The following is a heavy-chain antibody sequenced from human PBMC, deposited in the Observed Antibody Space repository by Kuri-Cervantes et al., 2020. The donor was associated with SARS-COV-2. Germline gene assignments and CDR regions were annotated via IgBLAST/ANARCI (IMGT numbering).Heavy chain of an antibody. D-gene: IGHD3-3*01. J-gene: IGHJ3*02. CDR3: ARRRITYYDFWSAPLGGAFDI. CDR2: INHSGST. V-gene: IGHV4-34*01. Sequence: ESLKISCAVYGGSFSGYYWSWIRQPPGKGLEWIGEINHSGSTNYNPSLKSRVTISVDTSKNQFSLKLSSVTAADTAVYYCARRRITYYDFWSAPLGGAFDIWGQGTMVTVSS. CDR1: GGSFSGYY.